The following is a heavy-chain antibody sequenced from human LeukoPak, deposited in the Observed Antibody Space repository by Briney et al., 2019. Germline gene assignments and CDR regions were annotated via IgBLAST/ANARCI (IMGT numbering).Heavy chain of an antibody. J-gene: IGHJ3*01. CDR3: ARSSYSSSSSV. V-gene: IGHV3-7*03. CDR2: INSDGSEG. Sequence: TGGSLRLSCAGAGFTFSGFWMSWSRQAPGKGLEWVASINSDGSEGYYADVVKGRFTISRDNAKNSLYLQINSLRAEDTAVYYCARSSYSSSSSVWGQGTMVTVSS. D-gene: IGHD6-6*01. CDR1: GFTFSGFW.